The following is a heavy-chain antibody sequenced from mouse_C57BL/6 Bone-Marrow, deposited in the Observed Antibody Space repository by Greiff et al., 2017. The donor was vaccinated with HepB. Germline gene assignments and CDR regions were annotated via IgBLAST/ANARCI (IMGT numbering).Heavy chain of an antibody. CDR3: ARGTTGWFAY. Sequence: QVTLKESGAELVRPGTSVKVSCKASGYAFTNYLIEWVKQRPGQGLEWIGVINPGSGGTNYNEKFKGKATLTADKSSSTAYMQLSSLTSEDSAVYFCARGTTGWFAYWGQGTLVTVSA. J-gene: IGHJ3*01. CDR1: GYAFTNYL. CDR2: INPGSGGT. V-gene: IGHV1-54*01. D-gene: IGHD1-1*01.